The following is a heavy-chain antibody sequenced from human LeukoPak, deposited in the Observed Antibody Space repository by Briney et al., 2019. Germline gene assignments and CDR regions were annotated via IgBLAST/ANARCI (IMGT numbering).Heavy chain of an antibody. CDR2: IYTSGST. J-gene: IGHJ3*02. CDR3: ARDGVYSGYDQLAFDI. D-gene: IGHD5-12*01. Sequence: PSQTLSLTCTVSGGSISSGSYYWSWIRQPAGKGLEWIGRIYTSGSTNYNPSLKSRVTISVDTSKNQFSLKLSSVTAADTAVYYCARDGVYSGYDQLAFDIWGQGTMVTVSS. CDR1: GGSISSGSYY. V-gene: IGHV4-61*02.